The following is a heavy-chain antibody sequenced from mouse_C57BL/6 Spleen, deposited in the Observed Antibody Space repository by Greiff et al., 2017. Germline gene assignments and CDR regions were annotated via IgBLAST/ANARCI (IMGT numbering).Heavy chain of an antibody. D-gene: IGHD2-4*01. Sequence: VQLQQSGAELVRPGASVTLSCKASGYTFTDYEMHWVKQTPVHGLEWIGAIDPETGGTAYNQKFKGKAILTADKSSSTAYMELRSLTSEDSAVYYCTGYDYDVDYWGQGTTLTVSS. J-gene: IGHJ2*01. V-gene: IGHV1-15*01. CDR1: GYTFTDYE. CDR2: IDPETGGT. CDR3: TGYDYDVDY.